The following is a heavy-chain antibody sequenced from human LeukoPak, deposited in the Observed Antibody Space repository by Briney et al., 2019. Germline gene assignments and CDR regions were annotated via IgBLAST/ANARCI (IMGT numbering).Heavy chain of an antibody. J-gene: IGHJ4*02. CDR2: ISYDGSNK. D-gene: IGHD5-18*01. CDR1: GSTFSSYG. Sequence: GGSLRLSCAASGSTFSSYGMHWVRQAPGKGLEWVAVISYDGSNKYYADSVKGRFTISRDNSKNTLYLQMNSLRAEDTAVYYCRIQLWPLDYWGQGTLVTVSS. CDR3: RIQLWPLDY. V-gene: IGHV3-30*03.